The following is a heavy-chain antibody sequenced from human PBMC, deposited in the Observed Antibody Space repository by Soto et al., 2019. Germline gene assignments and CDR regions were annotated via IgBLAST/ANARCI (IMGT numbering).Heavy chain of an antibody. Sequence: QVQLQQWGAGLLKPSETLSLTCAVYGGSFSGYYWTWIRQPPGTGLEWIGEITHSGSTNYNPSLKSRVTISVDTSKNQFSLKLTSVTDADTAVYYCARDKITGLFDYWCQGTLVTVSS. CDR1: GGSFSGYY. CDR2: ITHSGST. D-gene: IGHD2-8*02. J-gene: IGHJ4*02. CDR3: ARDKITGLFDY. V-gene: IGHV4-34*01.